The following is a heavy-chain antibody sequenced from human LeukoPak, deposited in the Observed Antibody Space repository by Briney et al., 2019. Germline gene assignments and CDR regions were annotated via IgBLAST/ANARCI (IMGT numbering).Heavy chain of an antibody. J-gene: IGHJ6*03. Sequence: GGSLRLSCAASAFTFSSYSMNWVRQAPGKGLEWVSSISSSSSYIYYADSLKGRFTISRDNAKNSLYLQMNSLRAEDTAVYYCARHYCSGASCYSVHYYYMDVWGKGTTVTVSS. CDR1: AFTFSSYS. D-gene: IGHD2-15*01. CDR2: ISSSSSYI. CDR3: ARHYCSGASCYSVHYYYMDV. V-gene: IGHV3-21*01.